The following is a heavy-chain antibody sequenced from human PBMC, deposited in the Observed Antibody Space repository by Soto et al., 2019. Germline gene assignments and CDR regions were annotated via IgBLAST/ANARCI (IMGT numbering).Heavy chain of an antibody. Sequence: SETLSLTCTVSGGSISSGYYWGWIRQTPGKGLEWIASIYHSGSTYYNPSLKSRVTISVDTSKNQFSLKLTSVTAADTAVYYCARGAATVTPGWFDPWGQGIMVTVSS. D-gene: IGHD4-17*01. V-gene: IGHV4-38-2*02. CDR1: GGSISSGYY. CDR2: IYHSGST. CDR3: ARGAATVTPGWFDP. J-gene: IGHJ5*02.